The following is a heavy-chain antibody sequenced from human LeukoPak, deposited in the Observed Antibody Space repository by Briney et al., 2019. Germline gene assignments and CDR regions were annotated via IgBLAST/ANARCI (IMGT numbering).Heavy chain of an antibody. V-gene: IGHV4-38-2*02. J-gene: IGHJ4*02. CDR1: GFSISSGYY. Sequence: SETLSLTCSVSGFSISSGYYWGWIRQPPGKGLEWIGSISHSGSTYYNRSLKSRLTISLHTSKNQFSLKLNSVTAATTAVYYCAREGDVVGATIASWGQGTLVTVSS. CDR3: AREGDVVGATIAS. D-gene: IGHD1-26*01. CDR2: ISHSGST.